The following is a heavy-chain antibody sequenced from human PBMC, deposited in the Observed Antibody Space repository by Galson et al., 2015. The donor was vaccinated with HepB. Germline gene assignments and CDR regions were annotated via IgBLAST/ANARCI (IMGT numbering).Heavy chain of an antibody. CDR2: INAYDRST. CDR1: GGTFSSYA. CDR3: ARLGAAFGFLEY. Sequence: SVKVSCKASGGTFSSYAITWVRQAPGQGLEWMGWINAYDRSTNYAPRLQGRVTMTTDTSTKTAYMELRSLRSDDTAVYYCARLGAAFGFLEYWGQGTLVTVSS. J-gene: IGHJ4*02. V-gene: IGHV1-18*01. D-gene: IGHD6-13*01.